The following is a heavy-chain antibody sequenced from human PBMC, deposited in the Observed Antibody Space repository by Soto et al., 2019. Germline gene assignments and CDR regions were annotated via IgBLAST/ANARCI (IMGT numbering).Heavy chain of an antibody. CDR1: GGSISSYY. Sequence: SETLSLTCTVSGGSISSYYWSWIRQSPGKGLEWIGYIYYTGSTYDNPSLKSRVTISIDTSKNQFSLKLSSVTAADTAVYYCARTFSLGNWYAFDYWGQGTLVTVSS. CDR3: ARTFSLGNWYAFDY. J-gene: IGHJ4*02. CDR2: IYYTGST. D-gene: IGHD1-1*01. V-gene: IGHV4-59*01.